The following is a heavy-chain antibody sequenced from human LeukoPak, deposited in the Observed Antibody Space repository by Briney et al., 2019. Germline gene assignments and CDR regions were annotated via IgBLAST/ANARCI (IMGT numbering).Heavy chain of an antibody. D-gene: IGHD3-3*01. CDR2: ISFDGSQK. J-gene: IGHJ3*02. Sequence: GGSLRLSCAASGFTFSNYGMHWVRQAPGKGLEWVALISFDGSQKYYADSVKGRFTISRDNSKSTVYLQMNSLRVEDAAVYYCSKDGGITIFGVDAFDIWGQGTMVTVSS. CDR3: SKDGGITIFGVDAFDI. CDR1: GFTFSNYG. V-gene: IGHV3-30*02.